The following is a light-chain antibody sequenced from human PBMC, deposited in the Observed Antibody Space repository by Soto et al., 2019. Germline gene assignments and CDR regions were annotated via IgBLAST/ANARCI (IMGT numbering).Light chain of an antibody. V-gene: IGLV2-23*01. J-gene: IGLJ3*02. CDR1: SSDAGNYNF. CDR2: EDS. CDR3: CSYAGSSTSWV. Sequence: QSALTQPASVSGSPGQSITISCTGTSSDAGNYNFVSWYQQHPGKAPKVIIYEDSTRPSGVSNRISGSKSGNTASLTISGLQAEDEGDYYCCSYAGSSTSWVFGGGTKVTVL.